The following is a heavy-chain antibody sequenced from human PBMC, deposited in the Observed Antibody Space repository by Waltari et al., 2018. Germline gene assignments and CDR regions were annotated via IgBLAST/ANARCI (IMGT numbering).Heavy chain of an antibody. CDR2: TYYRSRWYN. CDR3: ARDPPDGYTYFDY. J-gene: IGHJ4*02. D-gene: IGHD3-16*01. CDR1: GDSVSSKTAA. V-gene: IGHV6-1*01. Sequence: QVQLQQSGPGLVKPSQTLSRTCAISGDSVSSKTAAWNWIRQSPARGLEWLGRTYYRSRWYNNYAVSVKSRITINQDTSKNQFSLQLSSVTPEDTAVYYCARDPPDGYTYFDYWGQGTLVTVSS.